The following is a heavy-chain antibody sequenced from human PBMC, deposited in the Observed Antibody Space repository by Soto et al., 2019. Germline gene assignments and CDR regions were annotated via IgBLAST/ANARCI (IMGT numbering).Heavy chain of an antibody. Sequence: PGESLKISCKGSGYSFTSYWIGWVRQMPGKGLEWMGIIYPGDSDTRYSPSFQGQVTISADKSISTAYLQWSSLKASDTAMYYCARHSYYDILTGYYTQRGFDPWGQGTLVTVSS. CDR2: IYPGDSDT. V-gene: IGHV5-51*01. CDR1: GYSFTSYW. J-gene: IGHJ5*02. D-gene: IGHD3-9*01. CDR3: ARHSYYDILTGYYTQRGFDP.